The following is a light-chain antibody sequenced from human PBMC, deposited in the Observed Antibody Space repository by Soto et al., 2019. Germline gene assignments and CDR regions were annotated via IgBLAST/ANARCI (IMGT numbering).Light chain of an antibody. J-gene: IGLJ3*02. Sequence: QSVLTQPASVSGSPGQSITISCTGTSSDVGGYNFVSWYQQHPGKAPKLMIYEVTRRPSGVSDRFSGSKSGNTASLTISGLQAEDEADYYCSSYTTFTSLVVFGGGTKVTVL. V-gene: IGLV2-14*01. CDR2: EVT. CDR3: SSYTTFTSLVV. CDR1: SSDVGGYNF.